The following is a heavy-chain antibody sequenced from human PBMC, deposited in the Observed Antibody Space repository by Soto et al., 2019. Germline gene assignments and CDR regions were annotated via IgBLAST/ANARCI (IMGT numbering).Heavy chain of an antibody. V-gene: IGHV1-18*01. CDR1: GYTFTSYG. J-gene: IGHJ6*02. CDR2: ISAYNGNT. Sequence: GASVKVSCKASGYTFTSYGISWVRQAPGQGLEWMGWISAYNGNTNYAQKLQGRVTMTTDTSASTAYMELRSLRSDDTAVYYCARAYSYGYNYYYYGMDVWGQGTTVTVSS. D-gene: IGHD5-18*01. CDR3: ARAYSYGYNYYYYGMDV.